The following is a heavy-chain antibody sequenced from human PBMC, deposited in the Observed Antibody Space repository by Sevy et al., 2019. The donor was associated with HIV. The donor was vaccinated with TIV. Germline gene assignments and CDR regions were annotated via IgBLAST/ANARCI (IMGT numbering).Heavy chain of an antibody. V-gene: IGHV3-33*01. CDR3: ARGLQAGSYRAYYYYYYGMDV. J-gene: IGHJ6*02. CDR2: IWYDGSNK. CDR1: GFTFSSYG. D-gene: IGHD1-26*01. Sequence: GGSLRLSCAASGFTFSSYGMHWVRQAPGKGLEWVAVIWYDGSNKYYADSVKGRFTISRDNSKNTLYLQMNSLRAEDTAVDYCARGLQAGSYRAYYYYYYGMDVWGQGTTVTVSS.